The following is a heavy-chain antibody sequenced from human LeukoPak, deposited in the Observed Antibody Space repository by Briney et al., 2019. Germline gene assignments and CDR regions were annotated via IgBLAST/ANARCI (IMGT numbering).Heavy chain of an antibody. Sequence: GASVTVSCKASGGTFSSYAISWVRQAPGQGLEWMGRIIPILGIANYAQKFQGRVTITADKSTSTAYMELSSLRSEDTAVYYCARGEYDILTGSQYYFDYWGQGTLVTVSS. J-gene: IGHJ4*02. CDR2: IIPILGIA. V-gene: IGHV1-69*04. CDR1: GGTFSSYA. D-gene: IGHD3-9*01. CDR3: ARGEYDILTGSQYYFDY.